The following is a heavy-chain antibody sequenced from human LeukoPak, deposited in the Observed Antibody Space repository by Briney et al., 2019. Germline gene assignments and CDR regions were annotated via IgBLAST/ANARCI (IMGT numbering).Heavy chain of an antibody. V-gene: IGHV3-30-3*01. CDR1: GFTFSSYA. CDR3: ARERDSRASIFDY. Sequence: PGRSLRLSCAASGFTFSSYAMHWVRQAPGKGLEWVAVISYDGSNKYYADSVKGRFTISRDNSKNTLYLQMNSLRAEDTAVYYCARERDSRASIFDYWGQGTLVTVSS. J-gene: IGHJ4*02. D-gene: IGHD3-22*01. CDR2: ISYDGSNK.